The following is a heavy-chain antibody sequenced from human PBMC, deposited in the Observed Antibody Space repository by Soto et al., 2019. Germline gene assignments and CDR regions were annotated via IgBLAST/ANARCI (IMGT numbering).Heavy chain of an antibody. CDR2: IDGSGGDT. CDR1: GFTFTNYA. D-gene: IGHD6-19*01. CDR3: AKGIGSGWYDWFDP. J-gene: IGHJ5*02. V-gene: IGHV3-23*01. Sequence: EVQLLESGGSLVQPGGSLRLSCVVSGFTFTNYAMTWVRQAPGKGLEWVSAIDGSGGDTFYADSVKGRFTMSRDNSKNTLYLQMNSLSAEDTAVYHCAKGIGSGWYDWFDPWGQGTLVTVSS.